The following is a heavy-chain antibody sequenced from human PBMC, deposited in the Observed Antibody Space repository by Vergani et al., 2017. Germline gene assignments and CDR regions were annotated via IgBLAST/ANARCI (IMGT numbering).Heavy chain of an antibody. Sequence: QVQLQQSGPGLVKPSQTLSLTCAISGDSVSSNSAAWNWTRQSPSRGLEWLGRTYYRSKWYNDYAVSVKSRITINPDTSKNQFSLQLNSGTPEDTAVYYCARGGRDSYGKYYYGMDVWGQGTTVTVSS. J-gene: IGHJ6*02. D-gene: IGHD5-18*01. CDR2: TYYRSKWYN. V-gene: IGHV6-1*01. CDR1: GDSVSSNSAA. CDR3: ARGGRDSYGKYYYGMDV.